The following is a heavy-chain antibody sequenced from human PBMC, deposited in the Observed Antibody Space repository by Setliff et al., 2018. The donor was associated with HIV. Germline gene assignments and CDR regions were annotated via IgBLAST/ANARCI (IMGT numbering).Heavy chain of an antibody. D-gene: IGHD3-22*01. Sequence: TCTVSGASINSYFWSWILQPPGKGPEWLGYIYYTGSTNYNPALESRITMSVDTSKNQFSLTLKSVTAADTGVYYCAGVNYYDASGLRAEYFQLWGQGAQVTVSS. CDR3: AGVNYYDASGLRAEYFQL. CDR2: IYYTGST. CDR1: GASINSYF. J-gene: IGHJ1*01. V-gene: IGHV4-59*01.